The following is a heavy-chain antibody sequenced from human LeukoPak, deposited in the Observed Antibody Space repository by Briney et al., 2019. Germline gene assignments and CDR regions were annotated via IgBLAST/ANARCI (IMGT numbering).Heavy chain of an antibody. CDR1: GFTFSSYA. V-gene: IGHV3-23*03. J-gene: IGHJ4*02. D-gene: IGHD5-24*01. Sequence: GGSLRLSCAASGFTFSSYALSWVRQAPGKGLEWVSVFYVGGATYYADSVKGRFTISRDNSENTLYLQMKSLRAEDTAVYYCARGDGYNFFDYWGQGTLVTVSS. CDR3: ARGDGYNFFDY. CDR2: FYVGGAT.